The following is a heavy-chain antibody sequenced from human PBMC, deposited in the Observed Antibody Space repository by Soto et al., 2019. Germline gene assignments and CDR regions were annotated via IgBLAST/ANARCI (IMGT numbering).Heavy chain of an antibody. V-gene: IGHV1-2*02. Sequence: QVQLVQSGAEVKKPGASVKVSCKASGYTFAVYNMHWVRQAPGQGLEWMGWINPNSGGTNYARKFQGRVTMTRDTSISTAYMELSRLKSDDTAVYYCARDLMTTVPYYYSGMDVWGQGTTVTVSS. D-gene: IGHD4-4*01. J-gene: IGHJ6*02. CDR3: ARDLMTTVPYYYSGMDV. CDR1: GYTFAVYN. CDR2: INPNSGGT.